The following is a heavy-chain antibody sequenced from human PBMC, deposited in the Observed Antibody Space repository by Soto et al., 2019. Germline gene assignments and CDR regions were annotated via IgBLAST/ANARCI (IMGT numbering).Heavy chain of an antibody. D-gene: IGHD5-18*01. V-gene: IGHV1-69*01. CDR1: GGTFSSYA. Sequence: QVQLVQSGAEVKKPGSSVKVSCKASGGTFSSYAISRVRQAPGQGLEWMGGIIPIFGTANYAQKFQGRVTITADESTSTAYMELSSLRSEDTAVYYCARVGGYSYGPYYYYYGMDVWGQGTTVTVSS. CDR2: IIPIFGTA. CDR3: ARVGGYSYGPYYYYYGMDV. J-gene: IGHJ6*02.